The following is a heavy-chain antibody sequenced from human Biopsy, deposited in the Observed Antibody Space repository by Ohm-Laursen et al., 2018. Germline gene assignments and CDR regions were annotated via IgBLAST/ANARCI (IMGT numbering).Heavy chain of an antibody. Sequence: PGTLSLTCTVSGVSIRGYYWSWVRRPAGRGLEWIGRVYVGGSNNYNPSLRGRVSLSVDTSKNQFSLMLSGVTAADTAVYYCVSIFHTNNERRPFDMWGQGTMVAVSA. CDR1: GVSIRGYY. CDR3: VSIFHTNNERRPFDM. CDR2: VYVGGSN. J-gene: IGHJ3*02. D-gene: IGHD2-21*01. V-gene: IGHV4-4*07.